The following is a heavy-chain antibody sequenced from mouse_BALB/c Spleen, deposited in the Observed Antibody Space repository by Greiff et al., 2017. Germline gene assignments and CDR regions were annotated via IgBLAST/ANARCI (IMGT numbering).Heavy chain of an antibody. D-gene: IGHD2-4*01. CDR2: IDPANGNT. Sequence: VQLKESGAELVKPGASVKLSCTASGFNIKDTYMHWVKQRPEQGLEWIGRIDPANGNTKYDPKFQGKATITADTSSNTAYLQLSSLTSEDTAVYYCAPSTMITTRAMDYWGQGTSVTVSS. V-gene: IGHV14-3*02. CDR1: GFNIKDTY. CDR3: APSTMITTRAMDY. J-gene: IGHJ4*01.